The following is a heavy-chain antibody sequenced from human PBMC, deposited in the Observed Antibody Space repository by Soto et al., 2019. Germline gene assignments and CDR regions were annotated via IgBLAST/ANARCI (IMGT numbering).Heavy chain of an antibody. Sequence: QVQLVQSGAEVKKPGASVKVSCKASGYTFTSYAMHWVRQAPGQRLEWMGWINAGNGNTKYSQKFQGRVTITRDTSASTAYMELSRLRSEDTAVYYCARALSMATVVTNYWGQGTLVTVSS. CDR1: GYTFTSYA. CDR2: INAGNGNT. CDR3: ARALSMATVVTNY. V-gene: IGHV1-3*01. D-gene: IGHD4-17*01. J-gene: IGHJ4*02.